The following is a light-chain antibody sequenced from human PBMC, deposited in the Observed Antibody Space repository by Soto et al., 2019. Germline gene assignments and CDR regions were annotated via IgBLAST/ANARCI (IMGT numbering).Light chain of an antibody. CDR3: QHYSASSPWT. CDR2: RAS. CDR1: QSVANW. V-gene: IGKV1-5*03. J-gene: IGKJ1*01. Sequence: DIQMTQSPSTLSASVGDRVIITCRASQSVANWLAWFQQKPGKAPKVVIYRASGLESGVPSRFSGSGSGTEFTITISSLQRADFATYYCQHYSASSPWTFGRGTKVEIK.